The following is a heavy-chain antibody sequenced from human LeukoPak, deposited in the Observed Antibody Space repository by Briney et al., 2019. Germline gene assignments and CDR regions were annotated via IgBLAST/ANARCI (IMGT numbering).Heavy chain of an antibody. D-gene: IGHD3-22*01. CDR1: GFTFSSYW. V-gene: IGHV3-74*01. J-gene: IGHJ4*02. CDR3: ARGITYYYDSSGEDY. Sequence: PGGSLRLSCAASGFTFSSYWMHWVRQAPGKGLVWVSRINSDGSSTSYADSVKGRFTISRDNAKNTLYLQMNSLRAEDTAVYYCARGITYYYDSSGEDYWGQGTLVTVSS. CDR2: INSDGSST.